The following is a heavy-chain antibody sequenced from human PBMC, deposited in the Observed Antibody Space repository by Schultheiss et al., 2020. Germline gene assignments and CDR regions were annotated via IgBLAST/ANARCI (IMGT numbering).Heavy chain of an antibody. CDR2: INPNSGGT. V-gene: IGHV1-2*04. Sequence: ASVKVSCKASGYTFTGYYMHWVRQAPGQGLEWMGWINPNSGGTNYAQKFQGWVTMTRDTSISTAYMELSRLRSDDTAVYYCARGYYGSGSYYHDAFDIWGQGTMVIV. CDR3: ARGYYGSGSYYHDAFDI. J-gene: IGHJ3*02. D-gene: IGHD3-10*01. CDR1: GYTFTGYY.